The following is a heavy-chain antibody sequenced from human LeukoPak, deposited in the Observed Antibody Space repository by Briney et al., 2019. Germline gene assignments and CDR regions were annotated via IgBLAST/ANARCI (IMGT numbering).Heavy chain of an antibody. V-gene: IGHV3-30*19. Sequence: GGSLRLSCAASGFTFSSCGMYWVRQAPGKGLEWVAFITYDGLNKYYAESVKGRFIISRDNSKNTLSLQMNSLRGDDTAVYYCATWAATILGTDCWGQGTQVTVSS. D-gene: IGHD3-3*01. J-gene: IGHJ4*02. CDR1: GFTFSSCG. CDR2: ITYDGLNK. CDR3: ATWAATILGTDC.